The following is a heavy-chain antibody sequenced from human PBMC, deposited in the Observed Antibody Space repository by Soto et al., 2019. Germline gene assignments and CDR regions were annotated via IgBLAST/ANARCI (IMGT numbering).Heavy chain of an antibody. CDR1: GYTFTSYG. CDR2: ISAYNGNT. V-gene: IGHV1-18*04. D-gene: IGHD1-26*01. CDR3: ARGGSYGPYYYGMDV. J-gene: IGHJ6*02. Sequence: GASVKVSCKASGYTFTSYGISWVRQAPGQGLEWMGWISAYNGNTNYAQKLQGRVTMTTDTSTSTAYMELRSLSSDDTAVYYCARGGSYGPYYYGMDVWGQGTTVTVSS.